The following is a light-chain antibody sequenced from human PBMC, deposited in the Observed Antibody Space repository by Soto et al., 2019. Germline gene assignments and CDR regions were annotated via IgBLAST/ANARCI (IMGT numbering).Light chain of an antibody. V-gene: IGLV1-44*01. CDR3: AEWDAILKGYV. Sequence: QSVLTQPPSASGTPGQRVTISCSGSSSSIGSKTVNWYQQLPGPVTKLLIYNIYQRPSEVPDRFSGSKSDTSASLAIGGLQSEDEGDYFCAEWDAILKGYVFGAGTKRTVL. J-gene: IGLJ1*01. CDR2: NIY. CDR1: SSSIGSKT.